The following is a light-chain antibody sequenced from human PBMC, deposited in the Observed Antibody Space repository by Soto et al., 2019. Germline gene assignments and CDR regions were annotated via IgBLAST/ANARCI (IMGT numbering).Light chain of an antibody. V-gene: IGLV2-14*01. CDR1: SSDVGGYNY. CDR3: SSYPSTSVV. J-gene: IGLJ2*01. CDR2: DVS. Sequence: QSALTQPASVSGSPGQSITISCTGTSSDVGGYNYVSWYQQRPGKAPILMIYDVSYRPSGISNRFSGSKSGNTASLTISGLQTEDEADYYCSSYPSTSVVFGGGTQLTVL.